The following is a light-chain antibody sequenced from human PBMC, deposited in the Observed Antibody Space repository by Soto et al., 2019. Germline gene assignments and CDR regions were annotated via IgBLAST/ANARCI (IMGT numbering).Light chain of an antibody. CDR3: QHYDTYSRT. CDR1: QTFNSW. V-gene: IGKV1-5*03. J-gene: IGKJ1*01. CDR2: KAS. Sequence: DIQMTQSPSTLSASVGDRVTITCRVSQTFNSWFAWYQQKPGKAPKLLIYKASTLVSGVPSRFSGRESGTEFTLTISSLQPDDFATYYCQHYDTYSRTFGQGTKVEMK.